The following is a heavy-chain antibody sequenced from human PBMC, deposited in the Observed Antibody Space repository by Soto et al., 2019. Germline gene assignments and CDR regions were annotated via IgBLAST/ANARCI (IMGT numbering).Heavy chain of an antibody. CDR3: ATVRKNCSSTSCYAPLGFQAPYYFDY. CDR2: FDPEDGET. J-gene: IGHJ4*02. CDR1: GYTLIELS. D-gene: IGHD2-2*01. V-gene: IGHV1-24*01. Sequence: QVQLVQSGAEVKKPGASVKVSCKVSGYTLIELSMHWVRQAPGKGLEWMGGFDPEDGETIYAQKFQGRVTMTEDTSTDTAYMELSSLRSEDTAVYYCATVRKNCSSTSCYAPLGFQAPYYFDYWGQGTLVTVSS.